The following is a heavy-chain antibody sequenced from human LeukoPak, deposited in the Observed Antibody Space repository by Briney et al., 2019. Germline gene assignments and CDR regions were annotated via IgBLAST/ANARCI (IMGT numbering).Heavy chain of an antibody. J-gene: IGHJ4*02. CDR2: INHSGST. D-gene: IGHD6-6*01. V-gene: IGHV4-34*01. CDR3: ARGGPLIAARTILGY. Sequence: NPSETLSLTCAVYGGSFSGYYWSWIRQPPGKGLEWIGEINHSGSTNYNPSLKSRVTISVDTSKNQFSLKLSSVTAADTAVYYCARGGPLIAARTILGYWGQGTLVTVSS. CDR1: GGSFSGYY.